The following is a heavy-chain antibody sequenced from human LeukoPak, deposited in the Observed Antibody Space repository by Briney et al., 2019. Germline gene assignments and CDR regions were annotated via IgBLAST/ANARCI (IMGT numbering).Heavy chain of an antibody. J-gene: IGHJ4*02. Sequence: SETLSLTCTVSGGSITNSPKYWGWIRQPPGKGLEWIGSIFYSGTTYCSPSLKSRATLSVDTSNNQFSLKLSSVTAADTAVYYCARAGAEDYDFWSGYDHWGQGTLVTVSS. CDR2: IFYSGTT. CDR1: GGSITNSPKY. D-gene: IGHD3-3*01. V-gene: IGHV4-39*01. CDR3: ARAGAEDYDFWSGYDH.